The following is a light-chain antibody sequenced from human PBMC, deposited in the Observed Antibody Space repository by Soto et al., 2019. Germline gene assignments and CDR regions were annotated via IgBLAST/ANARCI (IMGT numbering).Light chain of an antibody. Sequence: SRGATDNLTCRASQSVSTKLAWYQQKPGQAPRLLINGASTRATGVPARFSGWGSGTEFTLTISSLQSEYFAVFYSYQDHNWPPSTVGQGTRLEIK. CDR2: GAS. J-gene: IGKJ5*01. V-gene: IGKV3-15*01. CDR3: YQDHNWPPST. CDR1: QSVSTK.